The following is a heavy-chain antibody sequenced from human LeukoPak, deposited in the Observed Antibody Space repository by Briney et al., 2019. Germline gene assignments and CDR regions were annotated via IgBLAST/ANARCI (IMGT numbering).Heavy chain of an antibody. Sequence: KPSETLSLTCTVSGYSISSGYYWGWIRQPPGKGLEWIGNIYPNGSTYYNPSLKSRVTISVDTSKNQFSLKVSSVSAADTAVYYCARAYSSSWYWNWFDPWGQGTLVTVSS. CDR2: IYPNGST. V-gene: IGHV4-38-2*02. CDR3: ARAYSSSWYWNWFDP. J-gene: IGHJ5*02. D-gene: IGHD6-13*01. CDR1: GYSISSGYY.